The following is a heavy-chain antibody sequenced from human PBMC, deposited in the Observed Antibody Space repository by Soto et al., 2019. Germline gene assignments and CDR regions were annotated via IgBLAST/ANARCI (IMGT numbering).Heavy chain of an antibody. J-gene: IGHJ4*02. V-gene: IGHV4-34*01. CDR3: ARSGGVRGVKAYYFDY. D-gene: IGHD3-10*01. CDR1: GGSFSGYY. CDR2: INHSGST. Sequence: SETLSLTCAVYGGSFSGYYWSWIRQPPGKGLEWIGEINHSGSTNYNPSLKSRVTISVDTSKNQFSLKLSSVTAADTAVYYCARSGGVRGVKAYYFDYWGQGTLVTVSS.